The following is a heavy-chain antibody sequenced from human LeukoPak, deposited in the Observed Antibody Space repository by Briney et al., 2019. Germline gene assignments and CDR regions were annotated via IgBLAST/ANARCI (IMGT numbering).Heavy chain of an antibody. J-gene: IGHJ6*04. CDR2: IYHSGST. CDR3: ARDTYDILTGYYLYYHYGMDV. V-gene: IGHV4-38-2*02. D-gene: IGHD3-9*01. CDR1: GYSISSGYY. Sequence: PSETLSLTCAVSGYSISSGYYWGWIRQPPGKGLEWIGSIYHSGSTYYNPSLKSRVTISVDTSKNQFSLKLSSVTAADTAVYYCARDTYDILTGYYLYYHYGMDVWGKGTTVTVSS.